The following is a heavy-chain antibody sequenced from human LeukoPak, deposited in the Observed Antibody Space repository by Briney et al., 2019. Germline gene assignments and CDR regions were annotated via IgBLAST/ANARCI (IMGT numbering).Heavy chain of an antibody. J-gene: IGHJ6*02. CDR2: IYYSGST. D-gene: IGHD6-13*01. CDR1: GGSISSYY. V-gene: IGHV4-59*12. CDR3: ARERSRGYSSSWYVEDYYYGMDV. Sequence: SETLSLTCTVSGGSISSYYWSWIRQPPGKGLEWIGYIYYSGSTNYNPSLKSRVTISVDTSKNQFSLKLSSVTAADTAVYYCARERSRGYSSSWYVEDYYYGMDVWGQGTTVTVSS.